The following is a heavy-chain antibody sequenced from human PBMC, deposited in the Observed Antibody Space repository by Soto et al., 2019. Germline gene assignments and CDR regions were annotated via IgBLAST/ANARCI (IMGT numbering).Heavy chain of an antibody. Sequence: TSETLSLTCSIYSGSFSGYYWSWIRQPPGKGLEWIGEISQSGNTNYSPSLKSRVSISIDTSKKQFSLNLASVSAADTAVYYCARAPKVSGSSQTRPDFWGQGTRVTAPQ. CDR1: SGSFSGYY. CDR2: ISQSGNT. J-gene: IGHJ4*02. V-gene: IGHV4-34*01. D-gene: IGHD6-6*01. CDR3: ARAPKVSGSSQTRPDF.